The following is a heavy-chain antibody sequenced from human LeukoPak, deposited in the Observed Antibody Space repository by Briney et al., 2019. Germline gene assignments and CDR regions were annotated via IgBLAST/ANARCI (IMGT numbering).Heavy chain of an antibody. J-gene: IGHJ4*02. V-gene: IGHV4-39*01. D-gene: IGHD3-3*01. CDR1: GGSISGSSYY. Sequence: PSETLSLTCTVSGGSISGSSYYWGWIRQPPGKGREWIGSIYYSGSTYYNPSLKSRVTISVDTSKNQFSLKLSSVTAADTAVYYCARQEADFWSGYSDYWGQGTLVTVSS. CDR3: ARQEADFWSGYSDY. CDR2: IYYSGST.